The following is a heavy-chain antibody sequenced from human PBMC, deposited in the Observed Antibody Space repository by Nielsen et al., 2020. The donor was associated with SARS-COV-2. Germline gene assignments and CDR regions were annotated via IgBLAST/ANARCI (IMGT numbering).Heavy chain of an antibody. D-gene: IGHD1-14*01. Sequence: GESLKISCAASGFTFSDYYMSWIRQAPGKGLEWVSYISSSGSTIYYADSVKGRFTISRDNAKNSLYLQMNSLRAEDTAVYYCANYRTYYYGMDVWGQGTTVTVSS. V-gene: IGHV3-11*01. CDR3: ANYRTYYYGMDV. J-gene: IGHJ6*02. CDR2: ISSSGSTI. CDR1: GFTFSDYY.